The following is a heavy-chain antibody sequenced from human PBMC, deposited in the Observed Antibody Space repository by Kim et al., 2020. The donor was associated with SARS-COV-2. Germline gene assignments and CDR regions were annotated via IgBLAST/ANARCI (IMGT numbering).Heavy chain of an antibody. CDR3: AKGGSGYCSGGSCYGWFDP. V-gene: IGHV3-9*01. J-gene: IGHJ5*02. Sequence: GRFTISRDNAKNSLYLQMNSLRAEDTALYYCAKGGSGYCSGGSCYGWFDPWGQGTLVTVSS. D-gene: IGHD2-15*01.